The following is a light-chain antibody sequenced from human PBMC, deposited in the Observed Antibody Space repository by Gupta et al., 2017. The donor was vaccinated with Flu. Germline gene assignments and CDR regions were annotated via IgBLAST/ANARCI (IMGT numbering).Light chain of an antibody. V-gene: IGKV3-15*01. CDR2: SAS. CDR3: QQYNNWPYT. CDR1: QSVSSY. Sequence: VERATLPSRASQSVSSYLAWYQQKPGQAPRLLIYSASTRDTGIPDRFSGSGSGTEFTLTISSLQSEDFAVYYCQQYNNWPYTFGQGTKLEIK. J-gene: IGKJ2*01.